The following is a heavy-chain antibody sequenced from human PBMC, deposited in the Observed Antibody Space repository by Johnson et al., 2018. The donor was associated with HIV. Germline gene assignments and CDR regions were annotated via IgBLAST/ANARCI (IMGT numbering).Heavy chain of an antibody. Sequence: QVQLVESGGGVVQPGRSLRLSCAASGFTFSNYAMHWVRQAPGKGLEWVTVLSYDGSNKYYADSVKGRFTISRDNSKNTLYLQMNSLRAEDSAVYYCARESGCEWELLGGMHWAFDIWGQGTMVTVSS. CDR1: GFTFSNYA. J-gene: IGHJ3*02. D-gene: IGHD1-26*01. CDR3: ARESGCEWELLGGMHWAFDI. V-gene: IGHV3-30*04. CDR2: LSYDGSNK.